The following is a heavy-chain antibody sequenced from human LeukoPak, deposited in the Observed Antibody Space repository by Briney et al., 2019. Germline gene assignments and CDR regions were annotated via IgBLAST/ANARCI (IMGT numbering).Heavy chain of an antibody. V-gene: IGHV3-66*01. D-gene: IGHD6-6*01. CDR2: IYTGGNT. Sequence: GGSLRLSCAASGVTAGNNYMNRVRQTPGRGLEWVSLIYTGGNTYYADSVKGRFTISRDQSKNTLYLQMNSLRGEDTALYYCVTRIAATYWGQGALVTVSS. J-gene: IGHJ4*02. CDR1: GVTAGNNY. CDR3: VTRIAATY.